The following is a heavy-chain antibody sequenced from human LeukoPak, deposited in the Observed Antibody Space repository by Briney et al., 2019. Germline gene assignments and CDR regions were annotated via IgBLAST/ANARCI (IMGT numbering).Heavy chain of an antibody. CDR2: INHSGST. D-gene: IGHD6-13*01. CDR3: ARVETEGSSWYGVHYFDY. J-gene: IGHJ4*02. Sequence: NPSETLSLTCAVYGGSFSGYYWSWIRQPPGKGLEWIGEINHSGSTNYNPSLKSRVTISVDTSKNQFSLKLSSVTAADTAVYYCARVETEGSSWYGVHYFDYWGQGTQVTVSS. CDR1: GGSFSGYY. V-gene: IGHV4-34*01.